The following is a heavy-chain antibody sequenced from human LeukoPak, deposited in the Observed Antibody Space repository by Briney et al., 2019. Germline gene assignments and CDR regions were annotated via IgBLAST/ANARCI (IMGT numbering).Heavy chain of an antibody. Sequence: PSETLSLTCTVSGGSISSYYWSWIRQPPGKGLEWIGYIYYSGSINYNPSLKSRLTISVDTSKNQFSLKLSSVIAADTAVYYCARVRGYSYGDLFVEDAFDIWGQGTMVTVSS. CDR3: ARVRGYSYGDLFVEDAFDI. CDR1: GGSISSYY. J-gene: IGHJ3*02. D-gene: IGHD5-18*01. CDR2: IYYSGSI. V-gene: IGHV4-59*01.